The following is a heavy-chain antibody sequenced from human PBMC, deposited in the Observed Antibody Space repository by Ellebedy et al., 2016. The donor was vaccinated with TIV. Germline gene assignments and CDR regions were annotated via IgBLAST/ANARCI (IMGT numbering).Heavy chain of an antibody. CDR2: IYTSGST. J-gene: IGHJ5*02. V-gene: IGHV4-4*07. Sequence: GSLRLXXTVSGGSISSYYWSWIRQPAGKGLEWIGRIYTSGSTNYNPSLKSRVTMSVDTSKNQFSLKLSSVTAADTAVYYCARGGYKDYDSWFDPWGQGTLVTVSS. D-gene: IGHD3-22*01. CDR3: ARGGYKDYDSWFDP. CDR1: GGSISSYY.